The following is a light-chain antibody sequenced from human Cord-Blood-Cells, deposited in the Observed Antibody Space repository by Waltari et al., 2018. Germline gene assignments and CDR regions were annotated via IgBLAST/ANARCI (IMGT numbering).Light chain of an antibody. CDR3: SSYTSSSTWV. CDR1: SSDVGGYNY. CDR2: DVS. Sequence: QSALTQPASVSGSPGQSITISCTGTSSDVGGYNYVSWYQQHPGKAPKLMIYDVSKRPSGVSNRFSASKSGNTAYLHISGLQAEDEADYYCSSYTSSSTWVFGGGTKLTVL. V-gene: IGLV2-14*01. J-gene: IGLJ3*02.